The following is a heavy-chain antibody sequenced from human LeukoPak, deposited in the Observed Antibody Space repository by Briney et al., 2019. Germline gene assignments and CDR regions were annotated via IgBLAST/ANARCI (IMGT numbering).Heavy chain of an antibody. CDR3: ARGGLSSNYLLPKTYYYYYMDV. CDR1: GGSFSGYY. D-gene: IGHD4-11*01. V-gene: IGHV4-34*01. Sequence: PSETLSLTCAVYGGSFSGYYWSWIRQPPGKGLEWIGEINHSGGTNYNPSLKSRVTISVDTSKNQFSLKLSSVTAADTAVYYCARGGLSSNYLLPKTYYYYYMDVWGKGTTVTVSS. J-gene: IGHJ6*03. CDR2: INHSGGT.